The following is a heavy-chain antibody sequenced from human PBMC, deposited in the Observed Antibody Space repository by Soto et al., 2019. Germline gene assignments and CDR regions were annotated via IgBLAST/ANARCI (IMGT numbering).Heavy chain of an antibody. CDR1: GFTFSSYA. V-gene: IGHV3-23*01. J-gene: IGHJ4*02. CDR3: AKDRGKYGDYADPTVFDY. CDR2: ISGSGGST. Sequence: EVQLLESGGGLVQPGGSLRLSCAASGFTFSSYAMSWVRQAPGKGLEWVSAISGSGGSTYYADSVKGRFTISRDNSKNTLYLQMISLRAEDTAVYYCAKDRGKYGDYADPTVFDYWGQGTLVTVAS. D-gene: IGHD4-17*01.